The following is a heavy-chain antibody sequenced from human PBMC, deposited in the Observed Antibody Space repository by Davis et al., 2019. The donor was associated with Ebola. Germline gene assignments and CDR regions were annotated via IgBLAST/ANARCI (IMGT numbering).Heavy chain of an antibody. V-gene: IGHV3-20*04. J-gene: IGHJ4*02. CDR3: ARAVIVATTAPGYSSGWEDY. Sequence: GESLKISCAASGFTFDDYGMSWVRQAPGKGLEWVSGINWNGGSTGYADSVKGRFTISRDNAKNSLYLQMNSLRAEDTALYYCARAVIVATTAPGYSSGWEDYWGQGTLVTVSS. CDR1: GFTFDDYG. CDR2: INWNGGST. D-gene: IGHD6-19*01.